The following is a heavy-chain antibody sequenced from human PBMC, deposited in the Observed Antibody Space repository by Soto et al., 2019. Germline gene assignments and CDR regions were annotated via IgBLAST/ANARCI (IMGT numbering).Heavy chain of an antibody. Sequence: EVQLLESGGGLVQPGTSLRLSCAASGFSFSSYAMSWVRQAPGKGLEWVSVISASGGGSYYADSVKGRFTISRDNSKDTLYLPMNSLRVDDTAVYYWARREGVKVRGVIGDCWGQGTLVTVSS. V-gene: IGHV3-23*01. J-gene: IGHJ4*02. D-gene: IGHD3-10*01. CDR3: ARREGVKVRGVIGDC. CDR2: ISASGGGS. CDR1: GFSFSSYA.